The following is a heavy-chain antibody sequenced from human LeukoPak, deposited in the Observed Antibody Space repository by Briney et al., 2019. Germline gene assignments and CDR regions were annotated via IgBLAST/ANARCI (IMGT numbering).Heavy chain of an antibody. Sequence: PGGSLRLSCAASGFTFSSYAMSWVRQAPGKGLEWVSAISGSGGSTYYADSVKGRFTISRDNSKNTLYLQMNSLRAEDTAVYYCAKGVVWGSYRPTRIDYWGQGTLVTVSS. CDR3: AKGVVWGSYRPTRIDY. V-gene: IGHV3-23*01. CDR1: GFTFSSYA. D-gene: IGHD3-16*02. CDR2: ISGSGGST. J-gene: IGHJ4*02.